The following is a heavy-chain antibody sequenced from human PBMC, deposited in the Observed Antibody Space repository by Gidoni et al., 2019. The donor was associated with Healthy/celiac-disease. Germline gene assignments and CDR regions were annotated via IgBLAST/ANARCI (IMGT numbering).Heavy chain of an antibody. CDR2: ISGSGGST. J-gene: IGHJ4*02. Sequence: EVQLLESGGGLVQPGGSLRLSCAASGFTFSSYAMSWVRQAPGKGLEWVSAISGSGGSTYYADSVKGRFTISRDNSKNTLYLQMNSLRAEDTAVYYCAKDLPLYYDSSEGYFDYWGQGTLVTVSS. D-gene: IGHD3-22*01. V-gene: IGHV3-23*01. CDR1: GFTFSSYA. CDR3: AKDLPLYYDSSEGYFDY.